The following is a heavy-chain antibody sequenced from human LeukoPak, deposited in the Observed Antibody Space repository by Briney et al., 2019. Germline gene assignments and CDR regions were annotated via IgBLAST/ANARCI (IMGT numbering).Heavy chain of an antibody. V-gene: IGHV1-69*05. J-gene: IGHJ4*02. D-gene: IGHD2-15*01. CDR2: IIPIFGTA. CDR1: GGSFSSEA. CDR3: GRKAGDCGGGSCYSIDY. Sequence: SVKVSCKAFGGSFSSEAISWVRQAPGQGLGWMGGIIPIFGTANYAQKFQGRVTITTDESTSTAYMEVSSLRSEDTAVYYCGRKAGDCGGGSCYSIDYWGQGTLVTVSS.